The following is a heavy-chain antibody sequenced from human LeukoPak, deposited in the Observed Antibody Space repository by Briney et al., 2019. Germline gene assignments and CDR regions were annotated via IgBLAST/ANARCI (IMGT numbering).Heavy chain of an antibody. J-gene: IGHJ4*02. CDR2: ISNEGGYT. Sequence: PGGSLRLSCAASGFTFNDYYMSWIRQAPGKGLEGVSYISNEGGYTNYADSVKGRFTISRDNAKNSLFLQMNSLRAEDTAVYYCASPTAGTNFDCWGQGTLVTVSS. CDR1: GFTFNDYY. D-gene: IGHD6-19*01. V-gene: IGHV3-11*03. CDR3: ASPTAGTNFDC.